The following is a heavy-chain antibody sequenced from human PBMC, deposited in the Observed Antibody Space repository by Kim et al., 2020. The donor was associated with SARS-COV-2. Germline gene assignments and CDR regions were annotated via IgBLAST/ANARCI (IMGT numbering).Heavy chain of an antibody. V-gene: IGHV3-23*01. Sequence: GGSLRLSCAASGFTFSSYAMSWVRQAPGKGLEWVSAISGSGGSTYYADSVKGRFTISRDNSKNTLYLQMNSLRAEDTAVYYCAKSPSVRFLELRAYMDVWGKGTTVTVSS. J-gene: IGHJ6*03. CDR1: GFTFSSYA. CDR2: ISGSGGST. D-gene: IGHD3-3*01. CDR3: AKSPSVRFLELRAYMDV.